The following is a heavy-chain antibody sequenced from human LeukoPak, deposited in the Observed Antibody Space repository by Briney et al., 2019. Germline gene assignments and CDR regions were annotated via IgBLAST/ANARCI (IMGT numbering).Heavy chain of an antibody. CDR2: IYPGDSDT. J-gene: IGHJ4*02. V-gene: IGHV5-51*01. Sequence: GESLKISCKGSGYSFTNYWIGWVRQMPGKGLEWVVIIYPGDSDTRYSPSLQGQVTISADKSISTAYLQWSSLKASDTAIYFCAIGGDSSTSCYRCFNYWGQGTLVTVSS. CDR3: AIGGDSSTSCYRCFNY. D-gene: IGHD2-2*02. CDR1: GYSFTNYW.